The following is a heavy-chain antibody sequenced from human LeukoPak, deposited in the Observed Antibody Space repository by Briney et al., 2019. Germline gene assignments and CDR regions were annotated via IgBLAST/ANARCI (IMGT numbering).Heavy chain of an antibody. CDR3: ARGSGWYSGYYMDV. D-gene: IGHD6-19*01. Sequence: SETLSLTCAVSGGSISSGGYSWSWIRQPPGKGLEWIGYIYYSGSTYYNPSLKSRVTISVDTSKNQFSLKLSSVTAADTAVYYCARGSGWYSGYYMDVWGKGTTVTVSS. J-gene: IGHJ6*03. CDR1: GGSISSGGYS. V-gene: IGHV4-30-4*07. CDR2: IYYSGST.